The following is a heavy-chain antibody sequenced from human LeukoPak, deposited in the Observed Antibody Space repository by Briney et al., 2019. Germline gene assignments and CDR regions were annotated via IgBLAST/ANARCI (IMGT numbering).Heavy chain of an antibody. CDR1: GGSISSGSYY. V-gene: IGHV4-61*02. Sequence: SETPSLTCTVSGGSISSGSYYWSWIRQPAGKGLEWIGRIYTSGSTNYNPSLKSRVTISVDTSKNQFSLKLSSVTAADTAIYYCTRWYGGHGFDYWGQGTLVTVSS. CDR2: IYTSGST. CDR3: TRWYGGHGFDY. D-gene: IGHD4-23*01. J-gene: IGHJ4*02.